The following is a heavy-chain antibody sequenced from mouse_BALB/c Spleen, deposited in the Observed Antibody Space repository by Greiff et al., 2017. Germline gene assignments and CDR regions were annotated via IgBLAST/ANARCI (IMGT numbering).Heavy chain of an antibody. CDR2: IRNKANGYTT. CDR3: ARAIYYGYDVRFAY. CDR1: GFTFTDYY. D-gene: IGHD2-2*01. J-gene: IGHJ3*01. Sequence: EVKLMESGGGLVQPGGSLRLSCATSGFTFTDYYMSWVRQPPGKALEWLGFIRNKANGYTTEYSASVKGRFTISRDNSQSILYLQMNTLRAEDSATYYCARAIYYGYDVRFAYWGQGTLVTVSA. V-gene: IGHV7-3*02.